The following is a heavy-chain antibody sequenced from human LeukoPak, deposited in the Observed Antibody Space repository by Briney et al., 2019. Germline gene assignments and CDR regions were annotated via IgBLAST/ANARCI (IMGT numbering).Heavy chain of an antibody. CDR1: GGTFSSYA. V-gene: IGHV1-69*13. CDR2: IIPIFGTA. J-gene: IGHJ4*02. CDR3: ARDLRPIEAMSGFDY. D-gene: IGHD3-10*01. Sequence: SVKVSCKASGGTFSSYAISWVRQAPGQGLEWMGGIIPIFGTANYAQKFQGRVTITADESTSTAYMELSSLRPEDTAVYYCARDLRPIEAMSGFDYWGQGTLVTVSS.